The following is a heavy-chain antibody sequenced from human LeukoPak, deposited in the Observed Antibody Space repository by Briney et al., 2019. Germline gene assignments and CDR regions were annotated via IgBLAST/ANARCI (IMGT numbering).Heavy chain of an antibody. D-gene: IGHD2-15*01. CDR1: GDSFTSYW. CDR3: ARQYCSGGSCYPNAFDI. CDR2: IYPGDSDT. Sequence: GDSLKISCKGSGDSFTSYWIGWVRQMPGKGLEWMGIIYPGDSDTRYSPSFQGQVTISADKSISTAYLQWSSLKASDTAMYYCARQYCSGGSCYPNAFDIWGQGTMVTVSS. V-gene: IGHV5-51*01. J-gene: IGHJ3*02.